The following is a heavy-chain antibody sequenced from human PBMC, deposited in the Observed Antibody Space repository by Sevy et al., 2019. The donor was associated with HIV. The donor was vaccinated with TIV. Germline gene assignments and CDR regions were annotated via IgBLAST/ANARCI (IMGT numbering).Heavy chain of an antibody. D-gene: IGHD6-13*01. CDR1: GFTFSNAW. J-gene: IGHJ4*02. CDR3: TAVAAAGQYDY. CDR2: IKSKSDGGTT. Sequence: GGSLRLSCAASGFTFSNAWMSWVRQAPGKGLEWVGRIKSKSDGGTTDYAAPVKGRFTISRDDSRNTLYLQMNSLRTEDTAVYYCTAVAAAGQYDYWGQGTLVTVSS. V-gene: IGHV3-15*01.